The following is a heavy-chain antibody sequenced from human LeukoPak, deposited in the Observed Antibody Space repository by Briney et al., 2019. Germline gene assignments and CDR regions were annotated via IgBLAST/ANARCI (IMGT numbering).Heavy chain of an antibody. V-gene: IGHV4-4*02. CDR3: ARGDIAAAGTAWFDP. J-gene: IGHJ5*02. D-gene: IGHD6-13*01. CDR2: IYHSGST. Sequence: SGTLSLTCAVSGGSISSSNWWSWVRQPPGKGLEWIGEIYHSGSTNYNPSLKSRVTISVDKSKNQFSLKLSSVTAADTAVYYCARGDIAAAGTAWFDPWGQGTLVTVSS. CDR1: GGSISSSNW.